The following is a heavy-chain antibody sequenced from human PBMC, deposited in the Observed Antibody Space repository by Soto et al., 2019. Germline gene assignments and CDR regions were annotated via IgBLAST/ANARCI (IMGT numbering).Heavy chain of an antibody. Sequence: QLQLQESGPGLVKPSETLSLTCTVSGGSISSSSYYWGWIRQPPGKGLEWIGSIYYSGSTYYNPSLKSRVTLSVDTSKNQFSLKLSSVTAADTAVYYCARRYGDYAPIDYWGQGTLVTVSS. CDR3: ARRYGDYAPIDY. J-gene: IGHJ4*02. CDR1: GGSISSSSYY. V-gene: IGHV4-39*01. D-gene: IGHD4-17*01. CDR2: IYYSGST.